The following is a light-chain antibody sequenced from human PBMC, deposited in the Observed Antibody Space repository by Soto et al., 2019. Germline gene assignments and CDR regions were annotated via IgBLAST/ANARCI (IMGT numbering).Light chain of an antibody. CDR2: EVS. J-gene: IGLJ1*01. CDR3: SSYTSSSTYV. Sequence: QSALTQPPSVSRSPGQSVAVSCTGTSSDVGSYNRVSWYQQPPGTAPKVMIYEVSNRPSGVPDRFSGSKSGNTASLTISGLQAEDEADYYCSSYTSSSTYVFGTGTKLTVL. V-gene: IGLV2-18*02. CDR1: SSDVGSYNR.